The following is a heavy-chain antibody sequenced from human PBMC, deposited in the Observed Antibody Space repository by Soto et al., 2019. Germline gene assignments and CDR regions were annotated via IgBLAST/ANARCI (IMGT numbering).Heavy chain of an antibody. CDR2: IRSKGNSYAT. CDR1: GFTFSDSA. Sequence: VQLVESGGGVVQPGRSLRLSCAASGFTFSDSAMHWVRQASGRGLEWVGRIRSKGNSYATAYAAWVKGRFTISRDDSKNTAYLQMNSLITEDTAVYFCTRVDIWKNWFDPWGQGTLVTVSS. D-gene: IGHD5-12*01. CDR3: TRVDIWKNWFDP. J-gene: IGHJ5*02. V-gene: IGHV3-73*01.